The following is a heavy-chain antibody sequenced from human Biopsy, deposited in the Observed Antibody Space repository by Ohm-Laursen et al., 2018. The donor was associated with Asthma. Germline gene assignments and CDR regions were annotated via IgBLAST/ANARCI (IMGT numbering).Heavy chain of an antibody. V-gene: IGHV3-30-3*01. Sequence: SSLRLSCSATGTHFGSYNMHWARQAPGKGLEWVAVITFDGSTQHYGDSVKGRFTISRDNSKNMLFLQMSSLRAEDTAVYYCSRDTLGYYFDIWGQGTQVTVSS. CDR1: GTHFGSYN. J-gene: IGHJ4*02. CDR3: SRDTLGYYFDI. CDR2: ITFDGSTQ. D-gene: IGHD6-13*01.